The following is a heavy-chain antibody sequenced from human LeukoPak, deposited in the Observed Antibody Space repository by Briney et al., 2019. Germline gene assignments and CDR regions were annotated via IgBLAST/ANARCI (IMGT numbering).Heavy chain of an antibody. CDR1: GFTFSSYD. Sequence: GGSLRLSCAASGFTFSSYDIHWVRQAAGKGLEWVSAIGTAGDTFYSGSVKGRFTVSRENAKNSLYLQMNSLRAEDTAVYYCARGTASALDYWAQGTLVTVSS. J-gene: IGHJ4*02. D-gene: IGHD6-25*01. CDR2: IGTAGDT. CDR3: ARGTASALDY. V-gene: IGHV3-13*01.